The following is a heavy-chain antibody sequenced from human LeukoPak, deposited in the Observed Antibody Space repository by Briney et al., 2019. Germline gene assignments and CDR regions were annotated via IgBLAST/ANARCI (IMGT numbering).Heavy chain of an antibody. CDR2: ISYNGSNK. V-gene: IGHV3-30*03. Sequence: GGALRLSCAASGFSFSSYGLHWVRQAPGKGLEWVAVISYNGSNKYYADSAKGRFTISKDNYKNTLYLQMNSLRAEDTAVYYCARDDGFLEWLGVRNYYYYGMEVWREGTRLTLSS. CDR1: GFSFSSYG. CDR3: ARDDGFLEWLGVRNYYYYGMEV. J-gene: IGHJ6*04. D-gene: IGHD3-3*01.